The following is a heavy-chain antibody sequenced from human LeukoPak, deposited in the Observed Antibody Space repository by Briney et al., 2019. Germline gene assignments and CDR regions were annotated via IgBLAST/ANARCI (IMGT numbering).Heavy chain of an antibody. CDR3: ASGTVTTSDYYYYYMDV. V-gene: IGHV1-69*05. CDR2: IIPIFGTA. Sequence: ASVKVSCKASGGTFSSYAISWVRQAPGQGLEWRGGIIPIFGTANYAQKFQGRVTITTDESTSTAYMELSSLRSEDTAVYHCASGTVTTSDYYYYYMDVWGKGTTVTVSS. J-gene: IGHJ6*03. D-gene: IGHD4-17*01. CDR1: GGTFSSYA.